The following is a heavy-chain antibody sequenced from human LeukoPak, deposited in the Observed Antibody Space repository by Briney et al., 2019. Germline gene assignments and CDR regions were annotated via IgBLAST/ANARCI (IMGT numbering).Heavy chain of an antibody. J-gene: IGHJ4*02. V-gene: IGHV3-30*03. CDR2: ISSDGTSK. D-gene: IGHD6-6*01. CDR1: GFTFSTYG. CDR3: ARAAYSSSDYFDY. Sequence: PGGSLRLSCAASGFTFSTYGMHWLRQAPGKGLEWVAVISSDGTSKYSADSVKGRFSISRDNSKNTLYLQMNSLRSEDTAVYYCARAAYSSSDYFDYWGQGTLVTVSS.